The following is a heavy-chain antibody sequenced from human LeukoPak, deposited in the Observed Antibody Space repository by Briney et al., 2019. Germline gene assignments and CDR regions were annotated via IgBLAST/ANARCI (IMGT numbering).Heavy chain of an antibody. D-gene: IGHD2-8*02. CDR2: ISYHARDQ. CDR3: AAQPCSGGVCYLDY. V-gene: IGHV3-30*01. J-gene: IGHJ4*02. CDR1: TXXXYA. Sequence: TXXXYAMHWVRQAPXXXLEWVTVISYHARDQFYADSVKGRFTVSRDNSKNTLYLQMNSLRAEDSAVYYCAAQPCSGGVCYLDYWGQGTLVTVSS.